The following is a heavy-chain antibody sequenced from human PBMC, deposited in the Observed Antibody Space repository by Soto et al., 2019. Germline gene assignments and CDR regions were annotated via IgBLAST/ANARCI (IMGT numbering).Heavy chain of an antibody. Sequence: GGSLRLSCAASGLIFSNYKMHWVHQAPGKGLVWVSRINTDGSIIDYADSVKGRFTVSRDNAKNTLYLQMNSLRAEDTAVYYCARDSTDDYGDYGAFDIWGQGTMVTVSS. CDR1: GLIFSNYK. V-gene: IGHV3-74*01. D-gene: IGHD4-17*01. CDR3: ARDSTDDYGDYGAFDI. CDR2: INTDGSII. J-gene: IGHJ3*02.